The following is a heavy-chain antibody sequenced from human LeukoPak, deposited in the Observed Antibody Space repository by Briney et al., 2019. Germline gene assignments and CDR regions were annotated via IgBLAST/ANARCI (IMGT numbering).Heavy chain of an antibody. CDR2: VNPNSGGT. J-gene: IGHJ4*02. CDR3: ARGPYDSSGYCNY. CDR1: GYTFTGYY. Sequence: ASVKVSCKASGYTFTGYYMHWGRQAPGQGLEWMGWVNPNSGGTNYAQKFQGRVTMTGDTSISTAYMELSRLRSDDTAVYYCARGPYDSSGYCNYWGQGTLVTVSS. D-gene: IGHD3-22*01. V-gene: IGHV1-2*02.